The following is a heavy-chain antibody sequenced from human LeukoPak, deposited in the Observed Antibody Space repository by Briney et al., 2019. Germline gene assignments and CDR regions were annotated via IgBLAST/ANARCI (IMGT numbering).Heavy chain of an antibody. V-gene: IGHV1-2*02. J-gene: IGHJ2*01. D-gene: IGHD3-10*01. CDR3: ARVSAMSFGSGTYLPNWYFDF. CDR2: INPNSGGT. CDR1: GCTFTDYY. Sequence: ASVKVSCKASGCTFTDYYIHWVRQAPGQGLEWMGWINPNSGGTNYAQNFQGRVTMTRDTSISTVYMELSRLRSDDTAVFYCARVSAMSFGSGTYLPNWYFDFWGRGTLVIVSS.